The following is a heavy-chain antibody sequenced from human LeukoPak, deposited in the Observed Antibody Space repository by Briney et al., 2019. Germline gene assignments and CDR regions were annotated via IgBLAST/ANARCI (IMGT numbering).Heavy chain of an antibody. CDR3: AGTYYYGSGSYYNPYYYYYMDV. CDR1: GGSISSYY. CDR2: IYYSGST. D-gene: IGHD3-10*01. J-gene: IGHJ6*03. V-gene: IGHV4-59*01. Sequence: PSETLSLTCTVSGGSISSYYWSWIRQPPGKGLEWIGYIYYSGSTNYNPSLKSRVTISVDTSKNQFSLKLSSVTAADTAVYYCAGTYYYGSGSYYNPYYYYYMDVWGKGTTVTVSS.